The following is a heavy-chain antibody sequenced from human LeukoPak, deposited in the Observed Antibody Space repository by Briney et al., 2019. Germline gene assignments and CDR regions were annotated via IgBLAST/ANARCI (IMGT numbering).Heavy chain of an antibody. CDR2: INSDGSST. J-gene: IGHJ4*02. Sequence: PGGSLRLSCAASGFTFSSYWMHWVRQAPGKGLVWVSRINSDGSSTSYADSVKGRFTISRDNAKNTLYLQMNSLRAEDTAVYYCARRSYYGSGSHFDYWGQGTLVTASS. D-gene: IGHD3-10*01. V-gene: IGHV3-74*01. CDR1: GFTFSSYW. CDR3: ARRSYYGSGSHFDY.